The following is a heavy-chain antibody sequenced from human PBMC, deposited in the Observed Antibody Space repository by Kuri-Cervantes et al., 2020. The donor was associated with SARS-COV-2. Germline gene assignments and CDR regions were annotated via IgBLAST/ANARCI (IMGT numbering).Heavy chain of an antibody. Sequence: SGPTLVKPPQTRTLTCTLSVFSLSPSRVGVGWIRPPPGKALEWLAIIYWNDDNHYIPSLKSRLTITKDTSNNLVVLTMTNMDPVDTATYYCARRGVDYSTALDAFDIWGQGTMVTVSS. CDR3: ARRGVDYSTALDAFDI. V-gene: IGHV2-5*01. D-gene: IGHD4-11*01. J-gene: IGHJ3*02. CDR1: VFSLSPSRVG. CDR2: IYWNDDN.